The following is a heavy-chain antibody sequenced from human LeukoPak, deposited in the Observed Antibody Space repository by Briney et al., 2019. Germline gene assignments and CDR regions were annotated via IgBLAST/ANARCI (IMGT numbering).Heavy chain of an antibody. CDR3: ARMVSRWYVGDY. V-gene: IGHV1-18*01. D-gene: IGHD6-13*01. CDR2: ISAYNGNT. Sequence: GPVKVSCKASGYTFTSYGISWVRQAPGQGLEWMGWISAYNGNTNYAQKLQGRVTMTTDTSTSTAYMELRSLRSDDTAVYYCARMVSRWYVGDYWGQGTLVTVSS. CDR1: GYTFTSYG. J-gene: IGHJ4*02.